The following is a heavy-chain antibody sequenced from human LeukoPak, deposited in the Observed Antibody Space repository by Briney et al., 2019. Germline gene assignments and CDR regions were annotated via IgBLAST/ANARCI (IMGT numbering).Heavy chain of an antibody. J-gene: IGHJ4*02. CDR1: GGSISSSSYY. D-gene: IGHD6-13*01. V-gene: IGHV4-39*07. Sequence: SETLSLTCTVSGGSISSSSYYWGWIRQPPGKGLEWIGSIYYSGSTYYNPSLKSRVTISVDTSKNQFSLKLSSVTAADTAVYYCAREGEIAAALDYWGQGTLVTVSS. CDR2: IYYSGST. CDR3: AREGEIAAALDY.